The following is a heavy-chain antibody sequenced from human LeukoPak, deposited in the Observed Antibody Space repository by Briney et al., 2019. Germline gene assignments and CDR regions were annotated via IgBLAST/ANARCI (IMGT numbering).Heavy chain of an antibody. D-gene: IGHD3-22*01. J-gene: IGHJ6*03. CDR1: GGSFSGYY. V-gene: IGHV4-34*01. CDR2: INHSGST. Sequence: SETLSLTCAVSGGSFSGYYWTWIRQPPGKGLEWIGEINHSGSTTYNATLKSRVTISVDTSKNQFSLKLSSVTAADTAVYYCARDAYYYDSSGYYYGANYYYYYYMDVWGKGTTVTVSS. CDR3: ARDAYYYDSSGYYYGANYYYYYYMDV.